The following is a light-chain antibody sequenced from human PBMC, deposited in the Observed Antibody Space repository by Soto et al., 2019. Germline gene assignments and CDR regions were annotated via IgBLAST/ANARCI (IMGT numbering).Light chain of an antibody. CDR1: SSDVGSYNR. J-gene: IGLJ1*01. V-gene: IGLV2-18*02. CDR2: EVS. Sequence: QSELTQPPSVSGSPGQSVTISCTGTSSDVGSYNRLSWYQQPPGTAPKLMIYEVSNRPSGVPDRFSGSKSGNTASLTISGLQSEDEVDYYCSSYTSSSTPLYVFGTGTKVTVL. CDR3: SSYTSSSTPLYV.